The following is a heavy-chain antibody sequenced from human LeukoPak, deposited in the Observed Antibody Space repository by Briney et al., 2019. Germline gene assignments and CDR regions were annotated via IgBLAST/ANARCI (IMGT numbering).Heavy chain of an antibody. J-gene: IGHJ4*02. D-gene: IGHD3-10*01. V-gene: IGHV1-8*03. CDR3: ARGYYGSGSYYLDY. CDR2: MNPNRGNT. Sequence: GASVKVSFKASGYTFTRYDMKWVRQAPGQGVEGVGWMNPNRGNTGYSQKFQGRVTITRNTSISPAYMELSSLRSEDTAVYYCARGYYGSGSYYLDYWGQGTLVTVSS. CDR1: GYTFTRYD.